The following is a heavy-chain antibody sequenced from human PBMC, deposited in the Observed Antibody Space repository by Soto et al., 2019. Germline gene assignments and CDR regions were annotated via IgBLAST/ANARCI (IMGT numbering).Heavy chain of an antibody. D-gene: IGHD3-22*01. J-gene: IGHJ4*02. V-gene: IGHV3-21*01. Sequence: PGGSLRLSCAASGFTFSSYSMNWFRQAPGKGLEWVSSISSSSSYIYYADSVKGRFTISRDNAKNSLYLQMNSLRAEDTAVYYCARDHAHYYDSSGYPFDYWGQGTLVTVSS. CDR2: ISSSSSYI. CDR3: ARDHAHYYDSSGYPFDY. CDR1: GFTFSSYS.